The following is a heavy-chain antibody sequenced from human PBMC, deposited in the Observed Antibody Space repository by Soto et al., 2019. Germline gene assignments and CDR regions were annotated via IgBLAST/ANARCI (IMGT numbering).Heavy chain of an antibody. V-gene: IGHV1-18*01. D-gene: IGHD1-26*01. J-gene: IGHJ4*02. CDR1: GYNFTRYG. CDR2: ISAYNGNT. CDR3: ARDRYSGSYYPSSLFDY. Sequence: GASVKVSWEASGYNFTRYGISWGRQAPGQRLEWMGWISAYNGNTNYAQKLQGRVTMTTDTSTSTAYMELRSLRSDDTAVYYCARDRYSGSYYPSSLFDYWGQGTLVTVSS.